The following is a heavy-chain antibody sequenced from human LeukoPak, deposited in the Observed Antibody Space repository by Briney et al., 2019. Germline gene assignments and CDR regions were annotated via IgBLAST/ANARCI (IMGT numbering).Heavy chain of an antibody. CDR3: ARVYSSSWILPIYYFDY. D-gene: IGHD6-13*01. Sequence: ASVKVSCKASGYTFTGYYMHWVRQAPGQGLEWTGWINPNSGGTNYAQKFQGGVTMTRDTSISTAYMELSRLRSDDTAVYYCARVYSSSWILPIYYFDYWGQGTLVTVCS. CDR2: INPNSGGT. V-gene: IGHV1-2*02. J-gene: IGHJ4*02. CDR1: GYTFTGYY.